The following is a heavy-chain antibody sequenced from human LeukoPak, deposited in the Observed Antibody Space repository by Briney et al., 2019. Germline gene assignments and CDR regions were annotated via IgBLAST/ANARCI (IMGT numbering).Heavy chain of an antibody. Sequence: GGSLRLSCAASGFTFSSYSMNWVRQAPGKGLEWVSSISSSSSYIYYADSVKGRFTISRDNAKNSLYLQMNSLRAEDTAVYYCARDMIQYSSSFDYWGQGTLVTVSS. CDR1: GFTFSSYS. D-gene: IGHD6-6*01. CDR2: ISSSSSYI. J-gene: IGHJ4*02. V-gene: IGHV3-21*01. CDR3: ARDMIQYSSSFDY.